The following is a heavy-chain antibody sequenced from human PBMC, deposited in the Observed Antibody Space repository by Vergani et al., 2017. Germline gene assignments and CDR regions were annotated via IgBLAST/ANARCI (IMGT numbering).Heavy chain of an antibody. D-gene: IGHD5-24*01. CDR2: INHSVSR. Sequence: QMQLQQWGAGLLKPSETLSLTCAVYGGSFSGYYWSWIRQPPGEGLEWIGEINHSVSRNYTPALKSRVTISVDTSKNQFSLKLSSVTAADTAVYYCARGCRWLQPEYYFYWWGGGMLVTVSS. V-gene: IGHV4-34*01. CDR3: ARGCRWLQPEYYFYW. CDR1: GGSFSGYY. J-gene: IGHJ4*02.